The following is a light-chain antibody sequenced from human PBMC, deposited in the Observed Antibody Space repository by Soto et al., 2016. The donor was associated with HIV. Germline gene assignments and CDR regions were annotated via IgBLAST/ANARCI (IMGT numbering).Light chain of an antibody. Sequence: DVVMTQSPLSLPVTLGQTASISCRSSQSLVHSDGNIYLNWFQQRPGQPPRRLLYKVSRRDSGVPDRFSGSGSGTDFTLKISRVEAEGVGVYYCMQGSYWPLTFGQGTKVEIK. CDR3: MQGSYWPLT. CDR1: QSLVHSDGNIY. V-gene: IGKV2-30*02. J-gene: IGKJ1*01. CDR2: KVS.